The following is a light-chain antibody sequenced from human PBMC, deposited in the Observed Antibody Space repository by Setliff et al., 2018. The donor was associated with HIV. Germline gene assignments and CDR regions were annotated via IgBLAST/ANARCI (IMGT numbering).Light chain of an antibody. CDR2: DVS. Sequence: QSVLTQPASVSGSPGQSITISCTGTSSDVGGYNYVSWYQQHPGKAPKLMIYDVSKRPSGVSNRFSGSKSGNTASLTISGLQAEDEADYYCCSYAGSYRVFGTGTKVTVL. CDR3: CSYAGSYRV. V-gene: IGLV2-14*01. J-gene: IGLJ1*01. CDR1: SSDVGGYNY.